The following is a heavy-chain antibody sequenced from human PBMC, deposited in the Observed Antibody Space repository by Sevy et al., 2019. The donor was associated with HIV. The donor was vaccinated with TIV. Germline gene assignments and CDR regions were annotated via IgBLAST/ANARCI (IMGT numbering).Heavy chain of an antibody. D-gene: IGHD3-16*01. CDR2: ISSRSSYI. CDR3: ARWGVDAFDI. Sequence: GGCLRLSCAASGFTFSSYSMNWVRQAPGKGLEWVSSISSRSSYIYYADSVKGRFTISRDNAKNSLYLQMNSLRAEDTAVYYCARWGVDAFDIWGQGTMVTVSS. J-gene: IGHJ3*02. V-gene: IGHV3-21*01. CDR1: GFTFSSYS.